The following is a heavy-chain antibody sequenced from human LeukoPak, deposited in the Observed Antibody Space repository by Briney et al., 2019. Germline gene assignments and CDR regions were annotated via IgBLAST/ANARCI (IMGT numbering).Heavy chain of an antibody. V-gene: IGHV3-66*01. CDR2: IYSGGST. D-gene: IGHD2-15*01. J-gene: IGHJ4*02. CDR3: ARGYDFDY. Sequence: GGSLRLSCAASGFTFSSYAMSWVRQAPGKGLEWVSVIYSGGSTYYADSVKGRFTISRDNSKNTLYLQMNSLRAEDTAVYYCARGYDFDYWGQGTLVTVSS. CDR1: GFTFSSYA.